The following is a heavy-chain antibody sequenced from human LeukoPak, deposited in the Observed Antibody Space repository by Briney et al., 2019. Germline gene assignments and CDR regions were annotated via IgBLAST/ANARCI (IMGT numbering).Heavy chain of an antibody. CDR1: GLIFSGSW. J-gene: IGHJ5*02. Sequence: PGGSLRLSCAASGLIFSGSWMNWVRQAPGKGLEWVAIINPYGTQTDYVDSVKGRFIISRDNAKNSVFLQMNNLGVEDTAVYYCARYSGSYPGWLDPWGQGTLVIVSS. CDR2: INPYGTQT. CDR3: ARYSGSYPGWLDP. V-gene: IGHV3-7*01. D-gene: IGHD1-26*01.